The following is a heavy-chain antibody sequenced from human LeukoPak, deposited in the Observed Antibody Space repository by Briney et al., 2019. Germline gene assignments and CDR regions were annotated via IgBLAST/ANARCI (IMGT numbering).Heavy chain of an antibody. D-gene: IGHD5-12*01. CDR3: ARDISGYDPAWFDP. CDR1: GYTFTSYG. J-gene: IGHJ5*02. CDR2: ISAYNGNT. Sequence: ASVKVSCKASGYTFTSYGISWVRQAPGQGLEWMGWISAYNGNTNYAQKLQGRVTMTTDTSTSTDYMELRSLRSDDTAVYYCARDISGYDPAWFDPWGQGTLVTVSS. V-gene: IGHV1-18*01.